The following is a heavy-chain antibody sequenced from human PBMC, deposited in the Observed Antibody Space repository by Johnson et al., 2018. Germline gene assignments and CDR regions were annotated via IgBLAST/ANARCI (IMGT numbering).Heavy chain of an antibody. CDR3: ARDSAQWLLGAYDI. J-gene: IGHJ3*02. CDR1: GFTFSSYG. V-gene: IGHV3-33*01. CDR2: IWYDGINK. Sequence: LVESGGGVVQPGRSLRLACTASGFTFSSYGIHWVRQAPGKGLEWVAVIWYDGINKYYAESVKGRFTISRDNSKNTLYLQMSNLRAEDTAVYYCARDSAQWLLGAYDIWDQGTMVTVSS. D-gene: IGHD6-19*01.